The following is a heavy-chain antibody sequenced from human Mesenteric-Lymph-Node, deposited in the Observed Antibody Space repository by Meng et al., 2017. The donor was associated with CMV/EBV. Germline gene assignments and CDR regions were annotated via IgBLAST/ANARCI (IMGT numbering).Heavy chain of an antibody. Sequence: ETLSLTCAASGFTFSSYSMNWVRQAPGKGLEWVSSISSSSSYIYYADSVKGRFTISRDNSRNTVDLQMNSLRAEDTAVYFCARSLVRRAMFDYWGQGTLVTVSS. V-gene: IGHV3-21*04. CDR1: GFTFSSYS. CDR2: ISSSSSYI. CDR3: ARSLVRRAMFDY. D-gene: IGHD2-2*01. J-gene: IGHJ4*02.